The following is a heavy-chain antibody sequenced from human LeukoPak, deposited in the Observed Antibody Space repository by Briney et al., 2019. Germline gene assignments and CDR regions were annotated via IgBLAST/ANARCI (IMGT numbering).Heavy chain of an antibody. CDR1: GGSFSGYY. Sequence: KASETLSLTCAVYGGSFSGYYWTWIRQPPGKGLEWIGEINHSGSTNYNPSLKSRVTTSVDTSKNQFSLKLSSVTAADTAVYYCARVRATGAFDIWGQGTMVTVSS. J-gene: IGHJ3*02. CDR2: INHSGST. CDR3: ARVRATGAFDI. V-gene: IGHV4-34*01. D-gene: IGHD1-26*01.